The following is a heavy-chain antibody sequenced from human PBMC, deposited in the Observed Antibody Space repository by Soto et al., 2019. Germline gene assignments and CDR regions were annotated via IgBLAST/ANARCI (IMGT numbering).Heavy chain of an antibody. Sequence: ASVKGSCKASGYNFTSYYMHWVRQAPGQGLEWMGIINPSGGSTSYAQKFQGRVTMTRDTSTSTVYMELSSLRSEDTATYYCAHEGTKNYYDSSGYPYWFDPWGQGTLVTVSS. V-gene: IGHV1-46*01. D-gene: IGHD3-22*01. CDR2: INPSGGST. J-gene: IGHJ5*02. CDR1: GYNFTSYY. CDR3: AHEGTKNYYDSSGYPYWFDP.